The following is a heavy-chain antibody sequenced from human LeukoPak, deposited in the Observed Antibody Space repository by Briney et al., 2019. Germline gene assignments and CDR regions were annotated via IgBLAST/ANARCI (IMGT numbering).Heavy chain of an antibody. V-gene: IGHV3-74*01. CDR3: AKPYGSGYSYFDS. CDR2: VNTDGRST. Sequence: PGGSLRLSCAASGFTFSSYWMHWVRQAPGKGLVWVSRVNTDGRSTSYADSVKGRFTISRDNAKNTLYLQTNSLRAEDTAVYYCAKPYGSGYSYFDSWGQGALVTVSS. CDR1: GFTFSSYW. D-gene: IGHD6-19*01. J-gene: IGHJ4*02.